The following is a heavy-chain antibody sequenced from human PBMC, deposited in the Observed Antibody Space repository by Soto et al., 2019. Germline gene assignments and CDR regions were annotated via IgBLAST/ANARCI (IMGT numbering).Heavy chain of an antibody. J-gene: IGHJ6*02. CDR2: IWHDGNNK. Sequence: GGSLRLSCAASGFTFSNYGMHWVRQAPGKGLEWVAIIWHDGNNKYYVDSVRGRFIISRDNSKNRLYLQMNSLRAEDTAVYYCASDLVGASDSYGLDVWGQGTPVTVSS. D-gene: IGHD1-26*01. V-gene: IGHV3-33*01. CDR3: ASDLVGASDSYGLDV. CDR1: GFTFSNYG.